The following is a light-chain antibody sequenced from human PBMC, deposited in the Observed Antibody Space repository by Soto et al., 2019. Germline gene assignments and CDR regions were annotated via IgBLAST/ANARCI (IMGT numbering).Light chain of an antibody. CDR2: DTT. CDR3: LLSHSGARV. J-gene: IGLJ2*01. CDR1: TGAVTSGHY. V-gene: IGLV7-46*01. Sequence: QAVVTQEPSLTVSPGGTVTLTCGSSTGAVTSGHYPYWFQQKPGQAPRTLIYDTTDKHSWTPARFSGSLLGGKAALTLSGAQTEDEADYYCLLSHSGARVFGGGTKLTVL.